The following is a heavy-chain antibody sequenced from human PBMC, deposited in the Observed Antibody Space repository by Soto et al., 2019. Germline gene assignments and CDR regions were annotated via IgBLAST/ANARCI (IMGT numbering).Heavy chain of an antibody. V-gene: IGHV1-3*01. CDR1: GYTFTSYA. Sequence: ASVKVSCKASGYTFTSYAMHWVRQAPGQRLEWMGWINAGNGNTKYSQKFQGRVTITRDTSASTAYMGLSSLRSEDTAVYYCARDADPCISAAGNHNWFASWGQGTLVPGSS. J-gene: IGHJ5*01. CDR3: ARDADPCISAAGNHNWFAS. CDR2: INAGNGNT. D-gene: IGHD6-13*01.